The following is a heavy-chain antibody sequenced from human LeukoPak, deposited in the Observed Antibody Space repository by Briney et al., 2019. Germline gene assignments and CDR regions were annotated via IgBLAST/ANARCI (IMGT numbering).Heavy chain of an antibody. V-gene: IGHV1-8*01. J-gene: IGHJ4*02. D-gene: IGHD3-16*02. CDR1: GYIFSNYD. CDR3: ARGLRSDY. Sequence: LWASVKVSCKASGYIFSNYDINWVRQAPGHGLEWMGWMNPNSGGRVYAQKFQGRVTMTRNSSINTAYMELTSLRSDDRAVYYCARGLRSDYWGQGTLVTVSS. CDR2: MNPNSGGR.